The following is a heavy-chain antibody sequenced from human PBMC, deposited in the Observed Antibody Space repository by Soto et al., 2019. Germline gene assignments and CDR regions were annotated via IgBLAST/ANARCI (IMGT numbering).Heavy chain of an antibody. CDR1: GFTFSSYA. V-gene: IGHV3-23*01. CDR2: ISGSGGST. J-gene: IGHJ4*02. CDR3: ARPYSGYDSNY. Sequence: GGSLRLSCAASGFTFSSYAMSWVRQAPGKGLEWVSAISGSGGSTYYADSVKGRFTISRDNAKNTLYLQMNSLRAEDTAVYYCARPYSGYDSNYWGQGTLVTVSS. D-gene: IGHD5-12*01.